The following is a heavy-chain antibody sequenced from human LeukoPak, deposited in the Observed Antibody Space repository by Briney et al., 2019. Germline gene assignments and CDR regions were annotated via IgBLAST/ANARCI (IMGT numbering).Heavy chain of an antibody. J-gene: IGHJ4*02. D-gene: IGHD6-13*01. CDR2: INHSGST. CDR3: ARGVAAAGTRYFDY. V-gene: IGHV4-34*01. Sequence: PSETLSLTCAVYGGSFSGYYWSWICQPPGKGLEWIGEINHSGSTNYNPSLKSRVTISVDTSKNQFSLKLSSVTAADTAVYYCARGVAAAGTRYFDYWGQGTLVTVSS. CDR1: GGSFSGYY.